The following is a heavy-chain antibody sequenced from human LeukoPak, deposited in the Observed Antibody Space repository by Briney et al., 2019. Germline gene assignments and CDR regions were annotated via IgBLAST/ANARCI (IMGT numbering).Heavy chain of an antibody. CDR3: ARHRNAAGILDY. CDR1: GGSFSGYY. CDR2: IFYSGST. D-gene: IGHD6-13*01. Sequence: KPSETLSLTCAVYGGSFSGYYWSWIRQPPGKGLEWIAHIFYSGSTYYNPSLKSRVTISVDTSKNQFSLKLSSVTAADTAVYYCARHRNAAGILDYWGQGTLVTVSS. V-gene: IGHV4-59*08. J-gene: IGHJ4*02.